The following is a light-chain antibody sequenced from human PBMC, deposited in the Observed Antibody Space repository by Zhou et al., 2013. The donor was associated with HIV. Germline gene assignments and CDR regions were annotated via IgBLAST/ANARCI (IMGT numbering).Light chain of an antibody. CDR2: GTS. V-gene: IGKV3-20*01. CDR3: QQYANSPQT. Sequence: EIVLTQSPATLSLSPGERATLSCRASQSVSNYLAWYQQKPGQAPRLLIYGTSSRATDIPDRFSGSGSGTDFTLTVSRLEPEDFAVYYCQQYANSPQTFGQGTKVEIK. J-gene: IGKJ1*01. CDR1: QSVSNY.